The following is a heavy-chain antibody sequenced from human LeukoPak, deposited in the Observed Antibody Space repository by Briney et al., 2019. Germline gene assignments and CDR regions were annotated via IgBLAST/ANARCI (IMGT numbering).Heavy chain of an antibody. D-gene: IGHD4-17*01. CDR1: GYSFTSYW. CDR3: ARHGGYGDYVRQPGTVYYMDV. V-gene: IGHV5-51*01. J-gene: IGHJ6*03. Sequence: GESLKISCKGSGYSFTSYWIGWVRQMPGKGLEWMGIIYPGDSDTRYSPSFQGQVTISVDKSISTAYLQWSSLKASDTAMYYCARHGGYGDYVRQPGTVYYMDVWGKGTTVTISS. CDR2: IYPGDSDT.